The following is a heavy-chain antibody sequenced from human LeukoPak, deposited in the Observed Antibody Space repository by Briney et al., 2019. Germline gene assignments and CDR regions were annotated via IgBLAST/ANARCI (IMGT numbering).Heavy chain of an antibody. CDR2: IYSDGSAT. D-gene: IGHD1-26*01. CDR3: ARDPGSSGRDRYFDL. Sequence: GGSLRLSCAASGFTFSSNWMHWVRQAPGKGLVWVSRIYSDGSATGYADSVKGRFTISRDSAENTLYLQMNSLRAEDTAVYYCARDPGSSGRDRYFDLWGRGTLVTVSS. CDR1: GFTFSSNW. V-gene: IGHV3-74*01. J-gene: IGHJ2*01.